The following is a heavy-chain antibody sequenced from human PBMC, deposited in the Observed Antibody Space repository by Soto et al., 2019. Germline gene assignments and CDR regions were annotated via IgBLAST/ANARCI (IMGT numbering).Heavy chain of an antibody. CDR3: ARKMGVVVAARTPFDY. V-gene: IGHV4-34*01. CDR2: IKHSGST. J-gene: IGHJ4*02. Sequence: QVQLQQWGAGLLKPSETLSLTCAVYGGSFSGYYWSWIRQPPGKGLEWIGEIKHSGSTNYNPSLKSRVTIAVDTSKNQFSLKLSSVPAADTAVYYCARKMGVVVAARTPFDYWGQGTLVTVSS. D-gene: IGHD2-15*01. CDR1: GGSFSGYY.